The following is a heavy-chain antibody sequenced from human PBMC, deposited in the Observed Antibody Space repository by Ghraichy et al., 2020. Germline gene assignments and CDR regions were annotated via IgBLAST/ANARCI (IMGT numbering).Heavy chain of an antibody. CDR1: GFTFRSYG. J-gene: IGHJ4*02. D-gene: IGHD2-15*01. CDR3: ARDSELGFCSGVSCYCRWFYVDY. CDR2: IWGDGSNT. V-gene: IGHV3-33*01. Sequence: GGSLRLSCAASGFTFRSYGMNWVRQAPGKGLEWVSVIWGDGSNTYYADSVKGRFTISRDNSKNTLYLQMNSLRAEDTAVYYCARDSELGFCSGVSCYCRWFYVDYWCQGTLVTFSS.